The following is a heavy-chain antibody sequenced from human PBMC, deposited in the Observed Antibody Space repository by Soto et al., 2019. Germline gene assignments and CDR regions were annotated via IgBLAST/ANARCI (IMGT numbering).Heavy chain of an antibody. D-gene: IGHD3-16*02. J-gene: IGHJ4*02. CDR3: ARERGYYDYVWGRYRYRFFDY. CDR1: GGTFSSYA. CDR2: IIPIFGTA. V-gene: IGHV1-69*12. Sequence: QVQLVQSGAEVKKPGSSVKVSCKASGGTFSSYAISWVRQAPGQGLEWMGGIIPIFGTANYAQKFQGRVTITAVEYTSTAYMEVSTLRSEDTAVYYCARERGYYDYVWGRYRYRFFDYWGQGTLVTVSS.